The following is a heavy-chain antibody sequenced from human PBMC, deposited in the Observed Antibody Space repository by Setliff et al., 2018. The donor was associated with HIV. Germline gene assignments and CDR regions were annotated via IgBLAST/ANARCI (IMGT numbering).Heavy chain of an antibody. CDR1: GYTFSDYY. J-gene: IGHJ4*02. V-gene: IGHV1-46*04. CDR2: INPLGGNT. Sequence: GASVKVSCKASGYTFSDYYMHWVRQAPGQGLEWMGIINPLGGNTTYAQMLQGRVIMTRDTSTSTVYMYLSSLRFGDTAVYYCARDGEGGYYEHWGQGTLVTVSS. D-gene: IGHD3-22*01. CDR3: ARDGEGGYYEH.